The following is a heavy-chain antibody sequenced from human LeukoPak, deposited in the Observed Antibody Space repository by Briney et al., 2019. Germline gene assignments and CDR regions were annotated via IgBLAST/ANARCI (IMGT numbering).Heavy chain of an antibody. Sequence: GGPLRLSCAASGFTFSSHLMHWVRQTQGTGLVWVSSVKSDGTATNYADSVKGRFTVSRDNAKNTLYLQMNSLRVEDTAVYYCVRKFATGDWGQGTLVTVSS. D-gene: IGHD1-14*01. CDR2: VKSDGTAT. CDR3: VRKFATGD. CDR1: GFTFSSHL. J-gene: IGHJ4*02. V-gene: IGHV3-74*01.